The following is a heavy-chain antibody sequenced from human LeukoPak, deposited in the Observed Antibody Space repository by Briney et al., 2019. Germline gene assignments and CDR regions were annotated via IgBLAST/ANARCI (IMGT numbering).Heavy chain of an antibody. Sequence: GGSLRLSCAASGFTFSSYSMNWVRQAPGKGLEWVSYIRSSSSTIYYADSVKGRFTISRDNAKNSLYLDMNSLRAEDTAVYYCTRGTPNRSTWYSYFDYWGQGTLVTVSS. CDR2: IRSSSSTI. V-gene: IGHV3-48*04. CDR1: GFTFSSYS. D-gene: IGHD6-13*01. J-gene: IGHJ4*02. CDR3: TRGTPNRSTWYSYFDY.